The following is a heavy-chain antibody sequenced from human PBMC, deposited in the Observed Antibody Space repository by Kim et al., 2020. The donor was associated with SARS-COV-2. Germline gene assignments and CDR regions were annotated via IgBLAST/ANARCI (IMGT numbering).Heavy chain of an antibody. CDR2: VNYGGVT. V-gene: IGHV4-34*01. D-gene: IGHD3-16*02. CDR3: ARGPGINILWGSYRGWDY. Sequence: SETLSLTCAVYGGSFSGYHWNWIRQPPGKGLQWIGEVNYGGVTNYNPSLKSRVIISADSSKSQVSLRLKYVTAADTAVYYCARGPGINILWGSYRGWDYWGQGNLVTVSS. J-gene: IGHJ4*02. CDR1: GGSFSGYH.